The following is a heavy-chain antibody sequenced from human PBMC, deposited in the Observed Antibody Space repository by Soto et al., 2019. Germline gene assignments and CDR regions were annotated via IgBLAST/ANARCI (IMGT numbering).Heavy chain of an antibody. J-gene: IGHJ6*03. D-gene: IGHD3-22*01. Sequence: SETLSLTCTVSGGSIRSSSYFWGWIRQFPGKGLEWIGNIYYSGNTYYNPSLKSRVTIPIDTSRNQFSLKLTSVTAADTAVYFCAKINDKIYQSMDVWGKGATVTVSS. V-gene: IGHV4-39*01. CDR3: AKINDKIYQSMDV. CDR1: GGSIRSSSYF. CDR2: IYYSGNT.